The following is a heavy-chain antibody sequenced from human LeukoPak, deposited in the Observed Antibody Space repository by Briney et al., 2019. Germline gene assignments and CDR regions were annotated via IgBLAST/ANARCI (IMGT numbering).Heavy chain of an antibody. Sequence: SETLSLTCTVSGGSVSSYYWNWIRQPPGKGLEWIGYIYYSGSTNYNPSLRRRVTISVDTSKNQFSLKLSSVTAADTAVHYCARGWASGSYYNYWGQGTLVTVSS. CDR1: GGSVSSYY. CDR2: IYYSGST. J-gene: IGHJ4*02. CDR3: ARGWASGSYYNY. V-gene: IGHV4-59*02. D-gene: IGHD1-26*01.